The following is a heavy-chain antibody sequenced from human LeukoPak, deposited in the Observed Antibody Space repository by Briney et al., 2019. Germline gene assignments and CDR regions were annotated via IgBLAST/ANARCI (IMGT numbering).Heavy chain of an antibody. V-gene: IGHV3-53*01. Sequence: PGGSLRLSCAASGFTVSSNYMSWVRQAPGKGLEWVSVIYSGGSTYYADSVKGRFTISRDNSKNTLYLQMNSLRAEDTAVYYCARQKYYYDSGGYYYYFDYWGQGTLVTVSS. D-gene: IGHD3-22*01. J-gene: IGHJ4*02. CDR1: GFTVSSNY. CDR3: ARQKYYYDSGGYYYYFDY. CDR2: IYSGGST.